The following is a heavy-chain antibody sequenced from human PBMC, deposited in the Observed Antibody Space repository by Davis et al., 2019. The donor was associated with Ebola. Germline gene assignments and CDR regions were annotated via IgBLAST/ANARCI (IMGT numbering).Heavy chain of an antibody. Sequence: GSLRLSCTVSGGSISSSTYYWGWIRQPPGKGLEWIGEINHSGSTNYNPSLKSRVTISVDTSKNQFSLKLSSVTAADTAVYYCARVRGSYTAWFDPWGQGTLVTVSS. J-gene: IGHJ5*02. CDR2: INHSGST. D-gene: IGHD1-26*01. CDR3: ARVRGSYTAWFDP. CDR1: GGSISSSTYY. V-gene: IGHV4-39*07.